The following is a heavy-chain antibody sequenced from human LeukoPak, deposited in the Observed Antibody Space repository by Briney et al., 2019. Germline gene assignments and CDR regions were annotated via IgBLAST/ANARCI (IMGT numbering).Heavy chain of an antibody. CDR1: GFTLNSNW. D-gene: IGHD5-12*01. V-gene: IGHV3-7*01. CDR2: INQDGSVR. CDR3: ARWGQTSGYYYVDN. J-gene: IGHJ4*02. Sequence: PGWSLRLSCGASGFTLNSNWMTWVRQAPGRGLEWVASINQDGSVRYYVDSVKGRFTISRDNARNSLSLQMNSLGVEDTAVYFCARWGQTSGYYYVDNWGQGTLVTVSS.